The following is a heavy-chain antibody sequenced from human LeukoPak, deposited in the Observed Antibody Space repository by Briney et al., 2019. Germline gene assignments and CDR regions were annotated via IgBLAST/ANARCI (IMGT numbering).Heavy chain of an antibody. CDR1: GGSISSYY. V-gene: IGHV4-59*01. D-gene: IGHD5-12*01. CDR2: IYYSGST. CDR3: ARVGSGYDFFYYYYYMDV. Sequence: SETLSLTCTVSGGSISSYYWSWIRQPPGKGLEWIGYIYYSGSTNYNPSLKSRVTISVDTSKNQFSLKLSSVTAADTAVYYCARVGSGYDFFYYYYYMDVWGKGTTVTVSS. J-gene: IGHJ6*03.